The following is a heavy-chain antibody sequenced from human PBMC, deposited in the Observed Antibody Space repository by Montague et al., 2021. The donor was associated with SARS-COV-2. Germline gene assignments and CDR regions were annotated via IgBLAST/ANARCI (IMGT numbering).Heavy chain of an antibody. D-gene: IGHD4-23*01. CDR1: GGSISTSHW. CDR3: ARDVRTSTWSIRGYGGNYYFDS. CDR2: IDERGST. J-gene: IGHJ4*02. V-gene: IGHV4-4*02. Sequence: SETLSLTCAVSGGSISTSHWWSWVRQPPGKGLEWIGGIDERGSTNYSPSLKSRVTMSIDKSANQFSLKLASLTAAATAIYFCARDVRTSTWSIRGYGGNYYFDSWGQGTLVAVSS.